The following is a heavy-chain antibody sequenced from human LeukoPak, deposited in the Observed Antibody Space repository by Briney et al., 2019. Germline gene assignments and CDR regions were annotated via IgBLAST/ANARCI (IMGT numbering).Heavy chain of an antibody. CDR2: ISAYNGNT. Sequence: ASVKVSCKASSYTFTSYGISWVRQAPGQGLEWMGWISAYNGNTNYAQKLQGRVTMTTDTSTSTAYMELRGLRSDDTAVYYCARDPTVTYFDYWGQGTLVTVSS. V-gene: IGHV1-18*04. CDR1: SYTFTSYG. D-gene: IGHD4-17*01. J-gene: IGHJ4*02. CDR3: ARDPTVTYFDY.